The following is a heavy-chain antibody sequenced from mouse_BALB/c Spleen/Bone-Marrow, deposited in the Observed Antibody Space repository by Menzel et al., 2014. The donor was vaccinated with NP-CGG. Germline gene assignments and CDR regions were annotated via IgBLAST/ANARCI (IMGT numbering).Heavy chain of an antibody. Sequence: EVQRVESGGGLVQPGGSLRLSCAPSGFTFTDYYMSWVRQPPGKALEWLGFIRNKANGYTTEYSASVKGRFTISRDNSQSILYLQMNTLRAEDSATYYCARDTGNYVRFAYWGQGTLVAVSA. CDR3: ARDTGNYVRFAY. V-gene: IGHV7-3*02. D-gene: IGHD2-1*01. J-gene: IGHJ3*01. CDR2: IRNKANGYTT. CDR1: GFTFTDYY.